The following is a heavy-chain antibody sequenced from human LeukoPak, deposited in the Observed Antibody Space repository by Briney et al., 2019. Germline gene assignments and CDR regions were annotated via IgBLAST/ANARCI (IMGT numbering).Heavy chain of an antibody. D-gene: IGHD3-22*01. CDR3: ARLKRTGTYYYDSSGYSYFDY. CDR2: INHSGST. CDR1: GGSFSGYY. Sequence: SETLSLTCAVYGGSFSGYYWSWIRQPPGRGLEWIGEINHSGSTNYNPSLKSRVTISVDTSKNQFSLKLSSATAADTAVYYCARLKRTGTYYYDSSGYSYFDYWGQGNLVTVSS. J-gene: IGHJ4*02. V-gene: IGHV4-34*01.